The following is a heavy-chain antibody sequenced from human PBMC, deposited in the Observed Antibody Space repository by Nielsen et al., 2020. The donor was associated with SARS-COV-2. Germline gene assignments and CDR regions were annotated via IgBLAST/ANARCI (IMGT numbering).Heavy chain of an antibody. J-gene: IGHJ6*02. V-gene: IGHV4-30-2*01. D-gene: IGHD3-3*01. CDR2: IYHSGST. Sequence: SETLSLTCAVSGGSISSGGYSWSWIRQPPGKGLEWIGYIYHSGSTYYNPSLKSRVTISVDRSKNQFSLKLSSVTAADTAVYYCARRDFWSGYYTPYGMDVWGQGTTVTVSS. CDR1: GGSISSGGYS. CDR3: ARRDFWSGYYTPYGMDV.